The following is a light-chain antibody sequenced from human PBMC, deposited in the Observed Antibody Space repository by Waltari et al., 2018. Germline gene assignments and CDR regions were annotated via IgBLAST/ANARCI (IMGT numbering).Light chain of an antibody. CDR2: WAS. CDR1: QSVLYSSNNKNY. CDR3: QQYYSTPWT. V-gene: IGKV4-1*01. Sequence: DIVMTQSPEHLAVSVGERVQMKCTSSQSVLYSSNNKNYLAWYQQKPGQPPKLLIYWASTRESGVPDRFSGSVSGTDFTLTISSLQAEDVAVYYCQQYYSTPWTFGQGTKVEIK. J-gene: IGKJ1*01.